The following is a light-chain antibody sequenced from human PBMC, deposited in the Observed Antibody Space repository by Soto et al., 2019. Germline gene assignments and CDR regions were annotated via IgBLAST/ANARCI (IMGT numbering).Light chain of an antibody. CDR3: QQYGSSPPWT. CDR1: QGVSRSY. V-gene: IGKV3-20*01. Sequence: EIVLTQSPGTLSLSPGERATLFCRASQGVSRSYFAWYQQKPGQAPRLLIYAASSRATGVPDRFSGSGSGTDFTLTISRLEPEDFAVYYCQQYGSSPPWTFGQGTKVEIK. CDR2: AAS. J-gene: IGKJ1*01.